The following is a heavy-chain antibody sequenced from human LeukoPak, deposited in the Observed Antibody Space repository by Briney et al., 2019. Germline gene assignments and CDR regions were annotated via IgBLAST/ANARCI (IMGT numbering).Heavy chain of an antibody. CDR2: IYYSGNT. J-gene: IGHJ3*02. D-gene: IGHD5-24*01. CDR3: ARRSRWDDAFDI. V-gene: IGHV4-39*07. CDR1: GGSISSSGYY. Sequence: SETPSLTCSVSGGSISSSGYYWGWIRQPPGKDLEWIGSIYYSGNTFYIPSLKSRLTISLDTSKNQFSLKLSSVTAADTAVYYCARRSRWDDAFDIWGQGTMVTVSS.